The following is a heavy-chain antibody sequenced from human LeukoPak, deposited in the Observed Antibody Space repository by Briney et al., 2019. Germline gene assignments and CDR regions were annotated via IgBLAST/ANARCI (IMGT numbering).Heavy chain of an antibody. CDR2: ISGGGST. J-gene: IGHJ5*02. Sequence: GGSLRLSCAASGFTFTSYAMSWVRQAPGKGLEWVSVISGGGSTHYADSVKGRFTIARDNSKNTLYLQMNSLRVEDTAVYYCARLNVVIPGAMGNWFDTWGQGALVTVSS. D-gene: IGHD2-2*01. CDR1: GFTFTSYA. V-gene: IGHV3-23*01. CDR3: ARLNVVIPGAMGNWFDT.